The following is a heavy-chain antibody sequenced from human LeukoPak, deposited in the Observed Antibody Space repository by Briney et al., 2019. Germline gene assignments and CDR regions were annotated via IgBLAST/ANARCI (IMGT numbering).Heavy chain of an antibody. CDR2: INPNSGGT. J-gene: IGHJ4*02. D-gene: IGHD3-22*01. Sequence: GASVKVSCKASGYTFTGYYMHWVRQAPGQGLEWMGRINPNSGGTNYAQKFQGRVTMTRDTSISTAYMELSRLRSDDTAVYYCARVPPTYYYDSSGYPIDYWGQGTLVTVPS. V-gene: IGHV1-2*06. CDR3: ARVPPTYYYDSSGYPIDY. CDR1: GYTFTGYY.